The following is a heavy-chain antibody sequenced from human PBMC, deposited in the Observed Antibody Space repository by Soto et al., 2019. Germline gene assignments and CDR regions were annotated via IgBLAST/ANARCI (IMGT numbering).Heavy chain of an antibody. J-gene: IGHJ6*02. CDR2: IYYSGST. CDR1: GGSISSYY. CDR3: ARANRIEAAGTGYYGMDV. D-gene: IGHD6-13*01. Sequence: KTSETLSLTCTVSGGSISSYYWSWIRQPPGKGLEWIGYIYYSGSTNYNPSLKSRVTISVDTSKNQFSLKLSSVTAADPAVYYCARANRIEAAGTGYYGMDVWGQGTTVNV. V-gene: IGHV4-59*01.